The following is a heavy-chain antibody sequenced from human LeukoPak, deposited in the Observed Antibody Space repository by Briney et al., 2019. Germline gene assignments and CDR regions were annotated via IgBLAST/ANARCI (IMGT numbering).Heavy chain of an antibody. CDR1: GGSISSGDYY. CDR3: ARGGATHNWFDP. D-gene: IGHD1-26*01. CDR2: IYYSGST. V-gene: IGHV4-30-4*01. J-gene: IGHJ5*02. Sequence: PSQTPSLTCTVSGGSISSGDYYWSWIRQPPGKGLEWIGYIYYSGSTYYNLSLKSRVTISVDTSKNQFSLKLSSVTAADTAVYYCARGGATHNWFDPWGQGTLVTVSS.